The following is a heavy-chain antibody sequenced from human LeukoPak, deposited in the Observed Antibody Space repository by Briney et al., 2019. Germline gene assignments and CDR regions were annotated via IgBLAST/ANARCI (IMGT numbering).Heavy chain of an antibody. J-gene: IGHJ4*02. CDR2: ISYDGSNK. V-gene: IGHV3-30*03. D-gene: IGHD3-16*02. CDR3: ARDRRGSYPPGGYFDY. Sequence: GGSLRLSCAASGFTFSSYSMNWVRQAPGKGLEWVAVISYDGSNKYYADSVKGRFTISRDNSKNTLYLQMNSLRAEDTAVYYCARDRRGSYPPGGYFDYWGQGTLVTVSS. CDR1: GFTFSSYS.